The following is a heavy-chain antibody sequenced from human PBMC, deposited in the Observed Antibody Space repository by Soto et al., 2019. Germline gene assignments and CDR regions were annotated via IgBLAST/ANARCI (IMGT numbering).Heavy chain of an antibody. CDR3: ARAPLWISKKIFFDP. Sequence: SETLSLTCAVYGGSFSGYYWSWIRQPPGKGLEWIGEINHSGSTNYNPSLKSRVTISVDTSKNQFSLKLSSVTAADTAVYYCARAPLWISKKIFFDPWGQGTLVTVSS. CDR2: INHSGST. J-gene: IGHJ5*02. CDR1: GGSFSGYY. D-gene: IGHD3-10*01. V-gene: IGHV4-34*01.